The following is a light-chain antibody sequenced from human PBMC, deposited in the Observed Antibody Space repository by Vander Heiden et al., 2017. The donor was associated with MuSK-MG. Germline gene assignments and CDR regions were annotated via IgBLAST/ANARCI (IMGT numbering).Light chain of an antibody. CDR1: QSVSSY. CDR2: DAS. CDR3: QGRSNWGQT. Sequence: EIVLTQSPATLSLSPGERATLSCRASQSVSSYLAWYQQKPGQAPRLLIYDASNRATGIPARFSGSGSGTDFTLTISSLEPEDFAVYYCQGRSNWGQTFGGGTKVXIK. J-gene: IGKJ4*01. V-gene: IGKV3-11*01.